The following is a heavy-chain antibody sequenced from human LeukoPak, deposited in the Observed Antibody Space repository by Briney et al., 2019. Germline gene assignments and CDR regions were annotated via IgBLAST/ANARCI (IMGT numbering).Heavy chain of an antibody. CDR1: GGSFSGYY. CDR3: ARRRVYYDSSGYYNYFDY. D-gene: IGHD3-22*01. CDR2: INHSGST. J-gene: IGHJ4*02. V-gene: IGHV4-34*01. Sequence: SETLSLTCAVYGGSFSGYYWSWIRQPPGKGLEWVGEINHSGSTNYNPSLKSRVTIPVDTSKNQFSLKLSSVTAADTAVYYCARRRVYYDSSGYYNYFDYWGQGTLVTVSS.